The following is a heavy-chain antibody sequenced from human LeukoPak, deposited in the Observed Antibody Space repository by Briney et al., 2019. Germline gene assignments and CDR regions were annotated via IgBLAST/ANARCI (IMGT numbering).Heavy chain of an antibody. CDR2: IYTSEST. Sequence: SETLSLTCTVSGGSISSYYWSWIRQPAGKGLEWIGRIYTSESTNYNPSLKSRVTMSVDTSKNQFSLKLSSVTAADTAVYYCARVPWDSSGWPYFDYWGQGTLVTVSS. CDR1: GGSISSYY. D-gene: IGHD6-19*01. V-gene: IGHV4-4*07. J-gene: IGHJ4*02. CDR3: ARVPWDSSGWPYFDY.